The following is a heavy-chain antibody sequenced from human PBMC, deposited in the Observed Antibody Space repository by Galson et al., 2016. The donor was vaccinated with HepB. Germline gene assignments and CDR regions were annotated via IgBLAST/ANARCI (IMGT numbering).Heavy chain of an antibody. V-gene: IGHV1-18*01. J-gene: IGHJ6*02. Sequence: SVKVSCKASGYTFISFGFSWVRQAPGRGLEWVGWVSAYSGKTNYAQKVQGRVTMTTDTSTSTAYMELRSLRSDDTAVYYCARDHPLGYDILRAPQGYSGMDVWGQGTTVTVSS. D-gene: IGHD3-9*01. CDR1: GYTFISFG. CDR3: ARDHPLGYDILRAPQGYSGMDV. CDR2: VSAYSGKT.